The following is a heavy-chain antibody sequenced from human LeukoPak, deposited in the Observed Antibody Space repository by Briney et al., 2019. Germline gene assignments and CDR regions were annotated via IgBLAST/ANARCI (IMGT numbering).Heavy chain of an antibody. Sequence: GGSLRLSCAASGFPFSSYWMHWVRQAPGKGLVWVSRINIDGSNTNYADSVKGRFTISRDNAKNTLYLQMDSLRAEDTAVYYCARDNGGLDAFDIWGQGTMVTVSS. CDR2: INIDGSNT. CDR1: GFPFSSYW. J-gene: IGHJ3*02. D-gene: IGHD7-27*01. V-gene: IGHV3-74*01. CDR3: ARDNGGLDAFDI.